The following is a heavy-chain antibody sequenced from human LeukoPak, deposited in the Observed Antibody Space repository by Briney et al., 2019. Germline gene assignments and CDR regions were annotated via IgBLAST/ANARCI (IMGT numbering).Heavy chain of an antibody. V-gene: IGHV4-59*01. J-gene: IGHJ3*02. D-gene: IGHD3-10*01. CDR3: ARSYGAFDM. CDR2: IYYSGST. Sequence: SETLSLTCTASGGSISSYYWTWIRQPPGKGLEWIGYIYYSGSTNSNPSLKSRVTISVDTSKNQFSLNLRSVTAADTAVYYCARSYGAFDMWGQGTTVIVS. CDR1: GGSISSYY.